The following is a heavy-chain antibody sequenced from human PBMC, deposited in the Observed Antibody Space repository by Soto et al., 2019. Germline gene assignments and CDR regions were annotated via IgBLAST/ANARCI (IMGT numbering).Heavy chain of an antibody. V-gene: IGHV3-23*01. CDR3: AKSNGWYAELDY. J-gene: IGHJ4*02. CDR1: GFTFSSYV. D-gene: IGHD6-19*01. CDR2: ISGSGGST. Sequence: EVQLLESGGGLVQPGGSLRLSCAASGFTFSSYVMSWVRQAPGKGLEWVSAISGSGGSTYYADSVKGRFTFSRDNSKNTLYLQMNSLRAEDTAVYYCAKSNGWYAELDYWGQGTLVTVSS.